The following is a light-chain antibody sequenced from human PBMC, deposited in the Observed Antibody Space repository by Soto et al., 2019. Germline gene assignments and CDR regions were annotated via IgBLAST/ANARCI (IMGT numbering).Light chain of an antibody. V-gene: IGKV3-20*01. CDR1: QSINSRY. J-gene: IGKJ3*01. CDR3: QQFESSHGCT. CDR2: GAS. Sequence: EIVLTQSPGTLSLSPGERATLSCRASQSINSRYLAWYQQKPGQAPRLLIYGASSRTTGIPDRFSGSGSGTDFTLTISRLEPEDFSVYYCQQFESSHGCTFGPGTKVDIK.